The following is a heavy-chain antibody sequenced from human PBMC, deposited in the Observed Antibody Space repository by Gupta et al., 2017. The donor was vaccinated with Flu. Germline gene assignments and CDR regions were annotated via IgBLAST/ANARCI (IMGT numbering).Heavy chain of an antibody. CDR1: GFSLSTSGVG. CDR3: AHSGAHPDIVVVPAAPSEGWFDP. Sequence: QITLKESGPTLVKPTQTLTLTCTFSGFSLSTSGVGVGWIRQPPGKALEWLALIYWNDDKRYSPSLKSRLTITKDTSKNQVVLTMTNMDPVDTATYYCAHSGAHPDIVVVPAAPSEGWFDPWGQGTLVTVSS. CDR2: IYWNDDK. J-gene: IGHJ5*02. D-gene: IGHD2-2*01. V-gene: IGHV2-5*01.